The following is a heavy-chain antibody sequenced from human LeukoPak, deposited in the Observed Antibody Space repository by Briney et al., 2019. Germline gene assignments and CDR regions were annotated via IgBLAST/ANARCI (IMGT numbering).Heavy chain of an antibody. V-gene: IGHV3-64D*06. Sequence: PGVSLRLSCSASGFTLRTYVMYWVRQAPGSGLEYVSAISGDGSSTHADSVKGRFTISRDTLFLQMSSLRPEDTAVYYCATDKGYHYYWGQGTLVTVSS. D-gene: IGHD5-12*01. CDR3: ATDKGYHYY. J-gene: IGHJ4*02. CDR2: ISGDGSST. CDR1: GFTLRTYV.